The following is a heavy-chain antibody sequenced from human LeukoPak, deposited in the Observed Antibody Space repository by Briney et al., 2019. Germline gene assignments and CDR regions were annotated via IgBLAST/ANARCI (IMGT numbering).Heavy chain of an antibody. V-gene: IGHV3-48*03. J-gene: IGHJ6*04. CDR1: GFTFNNYE. CDR3: AELGITMIGGV. Sequence: GGSLRLSCGASGFTFNNYEMNWVRQAPGKGLEWVAIISSSGNSIHYADSVKGRFLISRDNAKNSLYLQLNSLRAEDTAVYYCAELGITMIGGVWGKGTTVTVSS. CDR2: ISSSGNSI. D-gene: IGHD3-10*02.